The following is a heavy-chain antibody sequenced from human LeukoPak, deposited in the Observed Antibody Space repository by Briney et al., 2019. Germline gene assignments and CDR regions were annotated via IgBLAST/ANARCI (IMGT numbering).Heavy chain of an antibody. CDR2: IKQDGSEK. Sequence: GGSLRLSCAASGFSFSSYTMNWVRQAPGKGLEWVANIKQDGSEKYYVDSVKGRFTISRDNAKNSLYLQMNSLRAEDTAVYYCARDPGRITHAFDIWGQGTMVTVSS. V-gene: IGHV3-7*01. CDR3: ARDPGRITHAFDI. D-gene: IGHD3-10*01. CDR1: GFSFSSYT. J-gene: IGHJ3*02.